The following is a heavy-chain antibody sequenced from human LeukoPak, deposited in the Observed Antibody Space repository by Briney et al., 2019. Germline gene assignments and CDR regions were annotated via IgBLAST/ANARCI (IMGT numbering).Heavy chain of an antibody. CDR1: GGSISSSSYY. Sequence: SETLSLTCTVSGGSISSSSYYWGWIRQPPGKGLEWIGSIYYSGSTYYNPSLKSRVTILVDTSEKQFSLKLSSVTAADTAVYYCARSDNYYDSSGYYPSGRSFNYWGQGTLVTVSS. V-gene: IGHV4-39*01. CDR3: ARSDNYYDSSGYYPSGRSFNY. CDR2: IYYSGST. J-gene: IGHJ4*02. D-gene: IGHD3-22*01.